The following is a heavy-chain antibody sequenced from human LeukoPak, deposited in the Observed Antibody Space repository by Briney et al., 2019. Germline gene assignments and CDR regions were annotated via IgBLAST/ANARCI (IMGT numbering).Heavy chain of an antibody. CDR3: ARDQRATYGSGSYSNWFDP. Sequence: SVKVSFKACGGTFSNYAISWVRQAPGQGLEWMGGIIPIFGTANYAQKFQGRVTITADESTSTAYMELSSLRSEDTAVYYCARDQRATYGSGSYSNWFDPWGQGTLVTVSS. D-gene: IGHD3-10*01. CDR1: GGTFSNYA. J-gene: IGHJ5*02. V-gene: IGHV1-69*01. CDR2: IIPIFGTA.